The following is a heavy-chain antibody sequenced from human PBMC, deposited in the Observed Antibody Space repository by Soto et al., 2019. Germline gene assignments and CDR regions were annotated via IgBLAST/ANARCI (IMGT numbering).Heavy chain of an antibody. Sequence: EVQLVQSGAEVKEPGESLKISCKGSGYSFTKYWIGWVRQMHGKGLEWMAIIYPDESDTRYSPSFQGQVTISADKSISTAYLQWSSLKASDTAMYYCVRMGFSGGGYLSYYYYGMDIWGQGTTVTVSS. CDR3: VRMGFSGGGYLSYYYYGMDI. CDR2: IYPDESDT. J-gene: IGHJ6*02. D-gene: IGHD5-12*01. V-gene: IGHV5-51*03. CDR1: GYSFTKYW.